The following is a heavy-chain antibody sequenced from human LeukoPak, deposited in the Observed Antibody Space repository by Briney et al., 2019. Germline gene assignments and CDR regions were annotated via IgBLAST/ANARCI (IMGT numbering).Heavy chain of an antibody. CDR3: ARSGSWYYYFDY. Sequence: GGSLRLSCAASGFTFSSYSMNWVRQAPGKGLEWVSSIGSSSSYIYYADSVKGRFTISRDNAKNSLYLQMNSLRAEDTAVYYCARSGSWYYYFDYWGQGTLVTVSS. V-gene: IGHV3-21*01. J-gene: IGHJ4*02. CDR2: IGSSSSYI. CDR1: GFTFSSYS. D-gene: IGHD6-13*01.